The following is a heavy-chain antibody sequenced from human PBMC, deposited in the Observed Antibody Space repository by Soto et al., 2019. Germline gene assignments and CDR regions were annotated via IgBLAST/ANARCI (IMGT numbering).Heavy chain of an antibody. CDR3: RGRAPPYSGSSRGYPFIY. V-gene: IGHV4-4*02. Sequence: QVQLQESGPGLVKPSGTLSLTCAVSGGSINSNNWWRWVRQPPGKGLEWIGEIYYTGSTNYNPSLKPRVTIPVDKSKTQFSLNLRSVTAADTAVYYCRGRAPPYSGSSRGYPFIYWGQGARVTVSS. J-gene: IGHJ4*02. CDR1: GGSINSNNW. D-gene: IGHD1-26*01. CDR2: IYYTGST.